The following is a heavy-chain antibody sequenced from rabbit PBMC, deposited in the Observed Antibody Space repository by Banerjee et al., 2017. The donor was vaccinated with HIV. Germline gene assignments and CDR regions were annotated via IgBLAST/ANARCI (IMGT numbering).Heavy chain of an antibody. Sequence: QEQLVESGGGLVQPEGSLTLTCTASGFSFSSSYYMCWVRQAPGKGLEWIGCIYIGSSGSTYYATWAKGRFTISKTSSTTVTLHMTSLTAADTATYFCASYDYAGYGYALDPWGPGTLVTVS. J-gene: IGHJ2*01. CDR3: ASYDYAGYGYALDP. CDR1: GFSFSSSYY. V-gene: IGHV1S45*01. D-gene: IGHD6-1*01. CDR2: IYIGSSGST.